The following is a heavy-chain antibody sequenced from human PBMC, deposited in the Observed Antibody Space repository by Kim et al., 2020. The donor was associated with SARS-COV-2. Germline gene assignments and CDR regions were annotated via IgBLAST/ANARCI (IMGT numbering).Heavy chain of an antibody. CDR2: MSYDGSIQ. CDR3: GRVKNGLVDI. CDR1: GFNFGQYG. V-gene: IGHV3-30*04. D-gene: IGHD1-1*01. J-gene: IGHJ4*02. Sequence: GGSLRLSCAASGFNFGQYGFHWVRQVPGKGLEWVAFMSYDGSIQSDADSVKGRFTISRDNSKNTLYLEMSSLRGEDTALYYCGRVKNGLVDIWGKGTLVT.